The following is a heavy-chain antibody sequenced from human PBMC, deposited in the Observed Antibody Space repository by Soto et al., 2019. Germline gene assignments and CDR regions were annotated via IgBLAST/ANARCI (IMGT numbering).Heavy chain of an antibody. CDR1: GRSFSGYY. V-gene: IGHV4-34*01. J-gene: IGHJ5*02. CDR2: LNHSGST. D-gene: IGHD3-10*01. CDR3: ARGGNFYFDYYGSGSYYKRGRRFDP. Sequence: PSETLSLTCAVYGRSFSGYYWSWIRQPPGKGLEWIGELNHSGSTNYNPSLKSRVTISVDTSKNQFSLKLSSVTAADTAVYYCARGGNFYFDYYGSGSYYKRGRRFDPWGQGTLVTVSS.